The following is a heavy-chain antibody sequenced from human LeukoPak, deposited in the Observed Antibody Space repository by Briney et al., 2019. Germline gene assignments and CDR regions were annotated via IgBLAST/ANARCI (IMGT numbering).Heavy chain of an antibody. Sequence: SETLSLTCTVSGDSISSSSYYWGWIRQPPGKGLEWIGSIYYSGSTYYNPSLKSRVTISVDTSKNQFSLKLSSVTAADTAVYYCARGVDYFDYWGQGTLVTVSS. CDR1: GDSISSSSYY. CDR3: ARGVDYFDY. J-gene: IGHJ4*02. CDR2: IYYSGST. D-gene: IGHD3-10*01. V-gene: IGHV4-39*07.